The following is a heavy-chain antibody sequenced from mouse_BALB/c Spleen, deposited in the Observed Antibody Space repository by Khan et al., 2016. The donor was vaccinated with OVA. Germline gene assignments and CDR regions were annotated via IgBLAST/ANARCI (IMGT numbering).Heavy chain of an antibody. CDR1: GFSLTNYG. J-gene: IGHJ4*01. Sequence: VQLLETGPGPVAPSQSLSITCTISGFSLTNYGVHWVRQPPGKGLEWLVVIWSDGSTTYNSALKSRLTITKDNSKSQVFLEMNSLQTDDTAIYFCARQPYYHYNVMDYWGQGTSVTVSS. D-gene: IGHD2-4*01. CDR2: IWSDGST. CDR3: ARQPYYHYNVMDY. V-gene: IGHV2-6-1*01.